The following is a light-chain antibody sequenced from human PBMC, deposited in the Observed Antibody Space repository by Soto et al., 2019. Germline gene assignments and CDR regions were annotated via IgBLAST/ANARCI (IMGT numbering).Light chain of an antibody. J-gene: IGLJ2*01. V-gene: IGLV2-8*01. Sequence: QSALTQPPSASGSPGQSVTISCTETSSDVGGYNYVSWYQQHPGKAPKLMIYEVSKRPSGVPDRFSGSKSGNTASLTVSGLQAEDEAAYYCSSYAGSNNLGVFGGGTKLTVL. CDR1: SSDVGGYNY. CDR2: EVS. CDR3: SSYAGSNNLGV.